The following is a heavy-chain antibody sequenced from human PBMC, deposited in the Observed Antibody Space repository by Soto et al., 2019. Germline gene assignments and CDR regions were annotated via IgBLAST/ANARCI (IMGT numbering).Heavy chain of an antibody. CDR2: ISGSGGST. D-gene: IGHD3-10*01. V-gene: IGHV3-23*01. Sequence: QPGGSLRLSCAASGFTFSSYAMSWVRQAPGKGLEWVSAISGSGGSTYYADSVKGRFTISRDNSKNTLYLQMNSLRAEDTAVYYCAKASQLLWFGELNYYYYGMDVWGQGTTVTVSS. CDR3: AKASQLLWFGELNYYYYGMDV. J-gene: IGHJ6*02. CDR1: GFTFSSYA.